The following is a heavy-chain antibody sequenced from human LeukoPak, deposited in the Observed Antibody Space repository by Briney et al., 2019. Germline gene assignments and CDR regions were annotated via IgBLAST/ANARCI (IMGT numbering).Heavy chain of an antibody. CDR1: GYTFTSYD. D-gene: IGHD2-2*01. CDR3: ARGYCSSTSCYVWGYYYYGMDV. V-gene: IGHV1-8*02. Sequence: ASVKVSCKASGYTFTSYDINWVRQATGQGLEWMGWMNPNSGNTGYAQKFQGRVTMTRNTSISTAYMELSSLRSEDTAVYYCARGYCSSTSCYVWGYYYYGMDVWGQGTTVTVSS. J-gene: IGHJ6*02. CDR2: MNPNSGNT.